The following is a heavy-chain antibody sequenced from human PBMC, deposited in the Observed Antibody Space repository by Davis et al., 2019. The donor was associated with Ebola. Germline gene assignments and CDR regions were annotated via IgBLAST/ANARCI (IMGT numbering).Heavy chain of an antibody. Sequence: KVSCKASGYSFTSYCIGWVPQLPGKGLEWMGIIYPGDSDTRYSPSFQGQVTISADKSISTAYLQWSSLKASDTAMYYCARANQPYIYSSGWSGFDYWGQGTLVTVSS. J-gene: IGHJ4*02. D-gene: IGHD6-19*01. V-gene: IGHV5-51*01. CDR1: GYSFTSYC. CDR2: IYPGDSDT. CDR3: ARANQPYIYSSGWSGFDY.